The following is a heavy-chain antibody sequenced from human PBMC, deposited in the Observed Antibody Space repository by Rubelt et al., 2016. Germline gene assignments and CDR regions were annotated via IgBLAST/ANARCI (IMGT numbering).Heavy chain of an antibody. J-gene: IGHJ5*02. D-gene: IGHD5-12*01. V-gene: IGHV4-39*07. CDR2: INHSGST. CDR3: AREDIVATIGWFDP. CDR1: GGSISSSNYY. Sequence: QLQLQESGPGLVKPSETLSLTCTVSGGSISSSNYYWGWIRQPPGKGLEWIGEINHSGSTNYNPSLKSRVPISVATSKNQFSRKLSSVTAADTAVYYCAREDIVATIGWFDPWGQGTLVTVSS.